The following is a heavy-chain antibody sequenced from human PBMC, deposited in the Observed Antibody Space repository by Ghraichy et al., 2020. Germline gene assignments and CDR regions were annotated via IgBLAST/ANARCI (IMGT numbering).Heavy chain of an antibody. CDR3: ATAGYCSSTSCWTNSPFDY. V-gene: IGHV1-24*01. CDR1: GYTLTELS. CDR2: FDPEDGET. J-gene: IGHJ4*02. D-gene: IGHD2-2*01. Sequence: ASVKVSCKVSGYTLTELSMHWVRQAPGKGLEWMGGFDPEDGETIYAQKFQGRVTMTEDTSTDTAYMELSSLRSEDTAVYYCATAGYCSSTSCWTNSPFDYWGQGTLVTVSS.